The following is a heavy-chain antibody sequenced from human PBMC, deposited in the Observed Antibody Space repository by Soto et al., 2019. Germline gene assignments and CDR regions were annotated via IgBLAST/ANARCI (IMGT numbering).Heavy chain of an antibody. CDR3: VRNWRYYGGDYYYGMDA. J-gene: IGHJ6*02. D-gene: IGHD3-10*01. CDR2: IYWDDDE. CDR1: GFSLNTGGVG. V-gene: IGHV2-5*02. Sequence: ITLKESGPTLVKPTQTLTLTCTFSGFSLNTGGVGVGWVRQPRGKAMEWLALIYWDDDERYRPSLRSRLNITKDTINNQVVLTMTNMAPEDTATYYCVRNWRYYGGDYYYGMDAWCQGTTVTVSS.